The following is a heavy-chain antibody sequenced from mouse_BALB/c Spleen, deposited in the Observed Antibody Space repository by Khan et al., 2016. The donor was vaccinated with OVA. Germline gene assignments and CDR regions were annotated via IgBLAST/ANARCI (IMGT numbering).Heavy chain of an antibody. Sequence: QLVQSGPELKKPGETVKISCKASGYTFTNYVMNWVKQSPGKGLKWMGWINTYTGETTYADDFKGRFAFSLETSASTAYLQINSLKNEDTATYFCTRFHGGYWGQGTALTVSS. CDR3: TRFHGGY. CDR1: GYTFTNYV. V-gene: IGHV9-3-1*01. CDR2: INTYTGET. J-gene: IGHJ2*01.